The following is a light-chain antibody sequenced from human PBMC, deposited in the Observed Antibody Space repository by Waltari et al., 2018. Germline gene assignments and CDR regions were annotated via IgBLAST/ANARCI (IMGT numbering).Light chain of an antibody. Sequence: VITQFPVTLSVSAGARSTLSCWASQTVGSDLAWYQQKPGQPQRLLIYGASTRATDIPARFSGHGSGTEFTLTISGLQSEDFAVYYCQQYNEWPPLTFGGGTKVDIK. CDR2: GAS. J-gene: IGKJ4*01. V-gene: IGKV3-15*01. CDR1: QTVGSD. CDR3: QQYNEWPPLT.